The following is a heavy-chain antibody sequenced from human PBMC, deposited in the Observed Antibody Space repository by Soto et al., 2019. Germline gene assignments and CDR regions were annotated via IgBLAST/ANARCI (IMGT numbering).Heavy chain of an antibody. J-gene: IGHJ4*02. V-gene: IGHV4-31*03. D-gene: IGHD3-22*01. CDR2: IDYSGST. CDR3: PRSFYDTGNYYDISGDHPY. CDR1: GGSSSSGGYY. Sequence: TLSLTCTVSGGSSSSGGYYWSWIRQHPWKGLEWIGYIDYSGSTYYNPSLKSRVTISVDTYKNQFSLKLSSVTAADTAVYYCPRSFYDTGNYYDISGDHPYRCEGTLVTVSS.